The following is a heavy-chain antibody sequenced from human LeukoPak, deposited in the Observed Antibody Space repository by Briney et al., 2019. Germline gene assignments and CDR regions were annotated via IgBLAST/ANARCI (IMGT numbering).Heavy chain of an antibody. CDR1: GFTFSSYA. J-gene: IGHJ4*02. CDR3: AKESTRGGSYGY. Sequence: PGGSLRLSCAASGFTFSSYAMIWVRQAPGKGLEWVSAIGGSGDGTYYADSVKGRFTISRDNSKNTLYLQMNSLRAEDTAVYYCAKESTRGGSYGYWGQGTLVTVSS. V-gene: IGHV3-23*01. D-gene: IGHD1-26*01. CDR2: IGGSGDGT.